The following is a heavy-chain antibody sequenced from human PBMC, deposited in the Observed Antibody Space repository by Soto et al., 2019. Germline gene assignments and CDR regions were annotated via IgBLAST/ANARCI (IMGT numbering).Heavy chain of an antibody. CDR3: VSGKTMVRGVSISNYFDY. Sequence: KPSETLSLTCAVSGYSISSGYYWGWIRQPPGKGLEWIGSIYHSGSTYYNPSLKSRVTISVDTSKNQFSLKLSSVTAADTAVYYCVSGKTMVRGVSISNYFDYWGQGTLVTVSS. V-gene: IGHV4-38-2*01. D-gene: IGHD3-10*01. CDR2: IYHSGST. J-gene: IGHJ4*02. CDR1: GYSISSGYY.